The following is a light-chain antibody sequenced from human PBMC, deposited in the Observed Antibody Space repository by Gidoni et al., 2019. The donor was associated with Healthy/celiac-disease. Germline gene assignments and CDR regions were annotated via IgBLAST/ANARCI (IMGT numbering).Light chain of an antibody. CDR1: SSDVGGYNY. CDR2: DVS. CDR3: SSYTSSSTRV. V-gene: IGLV2-14*04. Sequence: GQSITISCTGTSSDVGGYNYVSWYQQHPGKAPKLMIYDVSNRPSGVSNRFSGSKSGNTASLTISGLQDEDEADYCCSSYTSSSTRVFGGGTKLTVL. J-gene: IGLJ2*01.